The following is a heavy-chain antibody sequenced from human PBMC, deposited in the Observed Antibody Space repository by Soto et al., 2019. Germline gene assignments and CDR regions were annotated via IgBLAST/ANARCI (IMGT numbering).Heavy chain of an antibody. CDR2: INTYNGNI. CDR1: GYMFASYG. CDR3: ARERGAYKYFDY. V-gene: IGHV1-18*01. Sequence: QVQLVQSGAEVKKPGASVKVSCKVSGYMFASYGISWARQAPGQGLEWMGWINTYNGNINYAQKFQGRVTMTTDTSTSTVYMELRGLGSDDTALYYCARERGAYKYFDYWGQGTLVTVSS. J-gene: IGHJ4*02. D-gene: IGHD1-1*01.